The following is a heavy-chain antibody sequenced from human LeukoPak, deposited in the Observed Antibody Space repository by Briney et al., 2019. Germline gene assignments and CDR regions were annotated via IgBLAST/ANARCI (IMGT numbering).Heavy chain of an antibody. CDR1: GGSISSYF. J-gene: IGHJ3*02. CDR3: ARHGGVVRGQGSDAFDI. Sequence: SETLSLTCTVSGGSISSYFWSWVRQPPGKGLEWIGYIHYSGSTNYNPSLKSRVTMSLDTSKNQFSLKLTSVTAADTAVYYCARHGGVVRGQGSDAFDIWGQGTMVTVSS. V-gene: IGHV4-59*08. D-gene: IGHD3-10*01. CDR2: IHYSGST.